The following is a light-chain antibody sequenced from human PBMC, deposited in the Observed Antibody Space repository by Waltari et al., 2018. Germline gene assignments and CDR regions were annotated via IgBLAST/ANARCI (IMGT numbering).Light chain of an antibody. CDR1: SSYSGAYDS. Sequence: SALTQPDSVSGSPGQSITISCSGLSSYSGAYDSVSWYQQNPGKAPKVLIYYVTSRPSGVSNRFSGSKSGSSASLTISGLQPEDEADYYCSSFTTSTTGIFGGGTRLTVL. V-gene: IGLV2-14*01. CDR3: SSFTTSTTGI. J-gene: IGLJ2*01. CDR2: YVT.